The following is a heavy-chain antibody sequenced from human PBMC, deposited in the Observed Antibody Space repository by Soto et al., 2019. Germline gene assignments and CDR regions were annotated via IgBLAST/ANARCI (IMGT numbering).Heavy chain of an antibody. V-gene: IGHV3-30*18. CDR1: GFTFSSYG. D-gene: IGHD3-22*01. J-gene: IGHJ6*02. CDR2: ISYDGSNK. Sequence: QVQLVESGGGVVQPGRSLRLSCAASGFTFSSYGMHWVRQAPGKGLEWVAVISYDGSNKYYADSVKGRFTISRDNSKNTMYLQMNSLRAEDPAVYYCEKEQGELIVVADSYYDGMDVWGQGTTVTVSS. CDR3: EKEQGELIVVADSYYDGMDV.